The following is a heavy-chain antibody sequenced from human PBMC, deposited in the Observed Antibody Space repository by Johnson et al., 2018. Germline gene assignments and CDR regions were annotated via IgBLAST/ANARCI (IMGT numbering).Heavy chain of an antibody. CDR1: GFTFRSYG. D-gene: IGHD5-12*01. J-gene: IGHJ4*02. V-gene: IGHV3-33*01. Sequence: QVQLVQSGGGVVQPGRSLRLSCAASGFTFRSYGMHWVRQAPGKGLEWVAVIWYDGSNNYYADSVKGRFTISRDNSKNTLFLQMSSLRAEDTAVYYCAREGDVSGYLPFDYWGQGTLVSVSS. CDR2: IWYDGSNN. CDR3: AREGDVSGYLPFDY.